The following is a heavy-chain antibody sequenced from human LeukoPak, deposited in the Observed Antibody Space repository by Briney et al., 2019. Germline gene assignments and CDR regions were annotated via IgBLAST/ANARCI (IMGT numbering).Heavy chain of an antibody. V-gene: IGHV3-53*05. D-gene: IGHD1-26*01. CDR3: AKDLGDSGPTPDSDY. CDR1: GFTVSSNY. J-gene: IGHJ4*02. CDR2: IYSGGST. Sequence: PGGSLRLSCAASGFTVSSNYMSWVRQAPGKGLEWVSVIYSGGSTFYAGSVKGRFTISRDSSKNTLYLQMNSLRAEDTSVYYCAKDLGDSGPTPDSDYWGQGTLVTVSS.